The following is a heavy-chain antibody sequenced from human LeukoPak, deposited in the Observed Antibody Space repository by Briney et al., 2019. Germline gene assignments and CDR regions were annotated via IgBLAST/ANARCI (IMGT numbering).Heavy chain of an antibody. Sequence: GGSLRLSCAASGFTFSSYGMHWVRQAPGKGLEWVAFIRYDGSNKYYADSVKGRFTISRDNSKNTLYLQMNSLRSDDTAVYYCARDCFLLKPGGNYGSGSHYMDVWGKGTTVTISS. CDR1: GFTFSSYG. D-gene: IGHD3-10*01. CDR2: IRYDGSNK. CDR3: ARDCFLLKPGGNYGSGSHYMDV. J-gene: IGHJ6*03. V-gene: IGHV3-30*02.